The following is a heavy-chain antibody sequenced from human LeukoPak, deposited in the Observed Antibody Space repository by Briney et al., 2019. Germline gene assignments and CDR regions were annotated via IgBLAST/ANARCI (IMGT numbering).Heavy chain of an antibody. V-gene: IGHV4-34*01. D-gene: IGHD3-16*02. CDR2: INHSGST. CDR1: GGSFSGYY. CDR3: ARAYYDYVWGSYRLKKPSGLDY. Sequence: SETLSLTCAVYGGSFSGYYWSWIRQPPGKGLEWIGEINHSGSTNYNPSLKSRVTISVDTSKNQFSLKLSSVTAADTAVYYCARAYYDYVWGSYRLKKPSGLDYWGQGTLVTVSS. J-gene: IGHJ4*02.